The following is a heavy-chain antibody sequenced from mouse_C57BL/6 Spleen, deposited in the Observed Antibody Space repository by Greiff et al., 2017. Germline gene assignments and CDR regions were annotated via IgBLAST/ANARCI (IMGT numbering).Heavy chain of an antibody. Sequence: QVQLKESGPGLVQPSQSLSITCTVSGFSLTSYGVHWVRQSPGKGLEWLGVIWSGGSTDYNAAFISRLSISKDNSKSQVFFKMNSLQADDTAIYYCARPYYYGSSYGYAMDYGGQGTSVTVSS. CDR2: IWSGGST. D-gene: IGHD1-1*01. V-gene: IGHV2-2*01. CDR1: GFSLTSYG. CDR3: ARPYYYGSSYGYAMDY. J-gene: IGHJ4*01.